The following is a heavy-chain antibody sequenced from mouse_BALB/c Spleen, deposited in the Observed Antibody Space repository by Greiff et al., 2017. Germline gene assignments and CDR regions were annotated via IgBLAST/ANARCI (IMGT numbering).Heavy chain of an antibody. V-gene: IGHV1-7*01. Sequence: VQLQQSGPELAKPGASVKMSCKASGYTFTSYCMHWVKQRPGQGLEWIGYINPSTGNTEYNEKFKDKATLTADKSSRSAYMQLSSLTSEAAAVYYDTRRGYFTTVEADYAMDYWGQGTSVTVSS. CDR2: INPSTGNT. D-gene: IGHD1-1*01. CDR3: TRRGYFTTVEADYAMDY. CDR1: GYTFTSYC. J-gene: IGHJ4*01.